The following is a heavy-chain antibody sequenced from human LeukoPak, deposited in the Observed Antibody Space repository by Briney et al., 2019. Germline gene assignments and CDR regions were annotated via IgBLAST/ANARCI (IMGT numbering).Heavy chain of an antibody. CDR1: GFTFSSYA. CDR3: AKGLPSGNSFDY. CDR2: ISGSGVST. D-gene: IGHD2-15*01. V-gene: IGHV3-23*01. J-gene: IGHJ4*02. Sequence: GGSLRLSCAASGFTFSSYAMSWVRQAPGKGLEWVSVISGSGVSTYYADSVKGRFTISRDNSKNTLYLQMNSLRAGDTAVYYCAKGLPSGNSFDYWGQGTLVTVSS.